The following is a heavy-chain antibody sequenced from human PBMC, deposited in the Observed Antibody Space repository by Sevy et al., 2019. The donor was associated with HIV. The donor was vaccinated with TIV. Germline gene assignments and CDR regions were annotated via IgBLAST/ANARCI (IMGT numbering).Heavy chain of an antibody. J-gene: IGHJ4*02. D-gene: IGHD2-15*01. Sequence: ASVKVSCKASGYTFTSYDINWVRQATGQGLEWMGWMNPNSGNTGYAQKFQGRVTITRNTSISTAYMELSSLRSEDTAVYYCAGARVGYCSGGSCSDFDYWGQGTLVTVSS. CDR1: GYTFTSYD. CDR2: MNPNSGNT. V-gene: IGHV1-8*03. CDR3: AGARVGYCSGGSCSDFDY.